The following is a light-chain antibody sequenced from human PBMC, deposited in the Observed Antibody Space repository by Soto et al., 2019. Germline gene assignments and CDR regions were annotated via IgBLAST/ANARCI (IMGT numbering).Light chain of an antibody. J-gene: IGKJ5*01. CDR2: DAS. V-gene: IGKV3-11*01. CDR1: QRVSSY. Sequence: PGERATVSSRASQRVSSYLPWYQQKPGQAPRLLIYDASNRATGIPARFSGSGSGTDFTLTISSLEPEDFAVYYCQQRSNWQGITFGKGTRLEIK. CDR3: QQRSNWQGIT.